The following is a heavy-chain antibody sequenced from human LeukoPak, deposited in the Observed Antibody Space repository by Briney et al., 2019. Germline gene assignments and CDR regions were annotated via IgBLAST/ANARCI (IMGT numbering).Heavy chain of an antibody. CDR3: ARDLEYSSGWYSFFDY. V-gene: IGHV1-3*01. CDR2: INAGNGNT. CDR1: GYTFTSYA. Sequence: ASVKVSCKASGYTFTSYAMHWVRQAPGQRLEWMGWINAGNGNTKYSQKFQGRVTITRDTSASTAYMELSSLRSEDTAVYYCARDLEYSSGWYSFFDYWGQGTLVTVSS. D-gene: IGHD6-19*01. J-gene: IGHJ4*02.